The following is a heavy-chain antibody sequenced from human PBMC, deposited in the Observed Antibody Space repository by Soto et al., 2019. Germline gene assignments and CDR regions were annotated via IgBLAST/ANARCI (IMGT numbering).Heavy chain of an antibody. V-gene: IGHV4-59*01. CDR2: IHYSGTT. J-gene: IGHJ4*02. D-gene: IGHD6-13*01. CDR3: AAGEASSRNLAPYYLDF. Sequence: PSETLSLTCTVSGGSMRNYFWTWIRQPPGKGLEWIGYIHYSGTTSFFPSYNPSLRSRVTISEDTSKNQFSLKLLCVTTADTAMYFCAAGEASSRNLAPYYLDFWGQGTQVTVSS. CDR1: GGSMRNYF.